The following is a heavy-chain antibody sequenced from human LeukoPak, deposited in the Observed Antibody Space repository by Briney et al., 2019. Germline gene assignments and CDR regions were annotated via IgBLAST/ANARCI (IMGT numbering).Heavy chain of an antibody. V-gene: IGHV3-30*04. D-gene: IGHD3-9*01. Sequence: GRSLRLSCAASGFTFSSYAMHWVRQAPGKGLEWVAVISYDGSNKYYADSVKGRITISRDNSKNTLYLQINSLRAEDTAVYYCARGGGAYYDILTGSLFRWGQGTLVTVSS. CDR2: ISYDGSNK. CDR3: ARGGGAYYDILTGSLFR. CDR1: GFTFSSYA. J-gene: IGHJ4*02.